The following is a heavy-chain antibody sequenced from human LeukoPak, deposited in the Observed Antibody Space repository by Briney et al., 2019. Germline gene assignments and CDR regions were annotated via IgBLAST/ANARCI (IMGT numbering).Heavy chain of an antibody. CDR2: ISYDGSNK. CDR1: GFTFSSYG. CDR3: AKDRRVGATRRRSNYFDD. D-gene: IGHD1-26*01. J-gene: IGHJ4*02. V-gene: IGHV3-30*18. Sequence: PGGSLRLSCAASGFTFSSYGMHWVRQAPGKGLEWVAVISYDGSNKYYADSVKGRFTISRDNSKNTLYLQMNSLRAEDTAVYYRAKDRRVGATRRRSNYFDDWVQGPLVTVSS.